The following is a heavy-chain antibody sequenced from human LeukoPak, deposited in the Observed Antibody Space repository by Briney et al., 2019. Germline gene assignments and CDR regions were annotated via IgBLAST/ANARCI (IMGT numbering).Heavy chain of an antibody. V-gene: IGHV3-21*01. J-gene: IGHJ6*03. Sequence: GGSLRLSCAASGFTFSSYAMNWVRQAPGKGLEWVSSISSSSSYIYYADSVKGRFTISRDNAKNSLYLQMNSLRAEDTAVYYCAREKEGYCSRTSCYLDYYYYYMDVWGKGTTVTISS. CDR1: GFTFSSYA. CDR3: AREKEGYCSRTSCYLDYYYYYMDV. D-gene: IGHD2-2*01. CDR2: ISSSSSYI.